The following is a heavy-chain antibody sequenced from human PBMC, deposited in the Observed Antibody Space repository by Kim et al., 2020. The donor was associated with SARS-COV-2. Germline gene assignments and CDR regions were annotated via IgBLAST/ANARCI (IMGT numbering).Heavy chain of an antibody. Sequence: SETLSLTCTVSGGSISSSSYYWGWIRQPPGKGLEWIGSIYYSGSTYYNPSLKSRVTISVDTSKNQFSLKLSSVTAADTAVYYCASQRPRKSITIVGVVIIDAFDIWGQGTMVTVSS. J-gene: IGHJ3*02. V-gene: IGHV4-39*01. CDR3: ASQRPRKSITIVGVVIIDAFDI. D-gene: IGHD3-3*01. CDR1: GGSISSSSYY. CDR2: IYYSGST.